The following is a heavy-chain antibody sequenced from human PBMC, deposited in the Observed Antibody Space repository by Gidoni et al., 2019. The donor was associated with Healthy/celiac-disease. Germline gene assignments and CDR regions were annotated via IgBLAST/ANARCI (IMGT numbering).Heavy chain of an antibody. CDR2: IYTRGST. Sequence: QVQLQESGPGLVKPSQTLSLTCTVSGGSISSGSYYWRWLRKPAGKGLEWIGRIYTRGSTNYNPSLKSRVTISVDTSKNQFSLKLSSVTAADTAVYYCARGGRYCSSTSCPNYYYYYYMDVWGKGTTVTVSS. CDR1: GGSISSGSYY. J-gene: IGHJ6*03. D-gene: IGHD2-2*01. V-gene: IGHV4-61*02. CDR3: ARGGRYCSSTSCPNYYYYYYMDV.